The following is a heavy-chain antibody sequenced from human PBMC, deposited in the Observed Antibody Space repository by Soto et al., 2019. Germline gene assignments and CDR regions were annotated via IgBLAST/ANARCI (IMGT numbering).Heavy chain of an antibody. Sequence: GGSLRLSCVASGFTFSNYAMSWVRQAPAKAPEWVSSINIVGGATNYADSVRGRFAMSRDDSTNTVFLQMNSLRADDTAVYYCTKHYYFDSWGQGTLVTVSS. J-gene: IGHJ4*02. CDR3: TKHYYFDS. CDR1: GFTFSNYA. V-gene: IGHV3-23*01. CDR2: INIVGGAT.